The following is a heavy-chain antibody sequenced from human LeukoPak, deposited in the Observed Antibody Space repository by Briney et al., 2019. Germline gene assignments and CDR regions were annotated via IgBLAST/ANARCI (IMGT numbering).Heavy chain of an antibody. J-gene: IGHJ4*02. Sequence: GSLRLSCAASGFTVSSNYMSWVRQPPGKGLEWTGSIYYSGSTYYNPSLKSRVTISVDTSKNQFSLKLSSVTAADTAVYYCARHYALGRSSIAVRGFDYWGQGTLVTVSS. D-gene: IGHD6-6*01. CDR1: GFTVSSNY. CDR2: IYYSGST. V-gene: IGHV4-39*01. CDR3: ARHYALGRSSIAVRGFDY.